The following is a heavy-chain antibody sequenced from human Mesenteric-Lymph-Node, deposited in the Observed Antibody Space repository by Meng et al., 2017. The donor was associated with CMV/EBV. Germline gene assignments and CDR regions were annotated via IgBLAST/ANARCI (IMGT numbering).Heavy chain of an antibody. D-gene: IGHD3-16*01. V-gene: IGHV1-69*05. CDR2: FIPVFGTP. CDR3: AKDGGDY. J-gene: IGHJ4*02. CDR1: GSAFIDFA. Sequence: SSVKVSCKTSGSAFIDFAITWVRQAPGQGLEWMGGFIPVFGTPDYAQKFQGRITMTSDTSTSTVYMELKSLRSEDTAVYYCAKDGGDYWGQGTLVTVSS.